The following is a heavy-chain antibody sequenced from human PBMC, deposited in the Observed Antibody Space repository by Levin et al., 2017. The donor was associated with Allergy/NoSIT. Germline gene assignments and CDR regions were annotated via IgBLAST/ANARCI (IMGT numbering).Heavy chain of an antibody. Sequence: PGGSLRLSCAASGFTFSDYYMSWIRQAPGKGLEWVSYISSSGSTIYYADSVKGRFTISRDNAKNSLYLQMNSLRAEDTAVYYCARAVAAAGSDPVGDYWGQGTLVTVSS. D-gene: IGHD6-13*01. J-gene: IGHJ4*02. V-gene: IGHV3-11*01. CDR1: GFTFSDYY. CDR2: ISSSGSTI. CDR3: ARAVAAAGSDPVGDY.